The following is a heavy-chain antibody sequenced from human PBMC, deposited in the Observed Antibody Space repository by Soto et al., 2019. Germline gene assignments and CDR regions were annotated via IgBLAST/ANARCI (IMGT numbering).Heavy chain of an antibody. CDR2: LYNSGST. J-gene: IGHJ4*02. CDR3: ARGRLGGLLFDF. V-gene: IGHV4-59*01. D-gene: IGHD3-10*01. CDR1: GGSISAYY. Sequence: QVQLQESGPVLVKPSETLSLTCTVSGGSISAYYWSWIRQAPGKGLEWIGYLYNSGSTNYNPSLNRRVTISVDTSKIRFSLKLSSVIAADTAVYYCARGRLGGLLFDFWGQGTLVTVSS.